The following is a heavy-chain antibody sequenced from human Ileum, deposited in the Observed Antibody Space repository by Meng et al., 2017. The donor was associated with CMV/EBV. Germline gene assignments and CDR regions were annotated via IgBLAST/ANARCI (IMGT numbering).Heavy chain of an antibody. CDR2: MRVKAHNYAT. J-gene: IGHJ5*01. CDR1: GFTFSDSA. V-gene: IGHV3-73*01. Sequence: GESLKISCAASGFTFSDSAIVWVRQASGKGLEWVGHMRVKAHNYATAYAASVKGRFTISRDGSETTAYLEMNSLKTEDTAVYYCTRRISSARDMDSWGQRTLVTVSS. CDR3: TRRISSARDMDS. D-gene: IGHD2-2*01.